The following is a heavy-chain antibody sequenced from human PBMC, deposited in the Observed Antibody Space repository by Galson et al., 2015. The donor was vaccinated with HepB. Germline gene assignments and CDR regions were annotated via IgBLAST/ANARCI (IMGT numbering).Heavy chain of an antibody. CDR3: ARGYYDSSGYYYDY. Sequence: SVKVSCKASGYTFTGYYMHWVRQAPGQGLEWMGRINPNSGGTNYAQKFQGRVTMTRDTSISTAYMELSRLRSDDTAVYYCARGYYDSSGYYYDYWGQGTLVTVSS. V-gene: IGHV1-2*06. J-gene: IGHJ4*02. CDR2: INPNSGGT. D-gene: IGHD3-22*01. CDR1: GYTFTGYY.